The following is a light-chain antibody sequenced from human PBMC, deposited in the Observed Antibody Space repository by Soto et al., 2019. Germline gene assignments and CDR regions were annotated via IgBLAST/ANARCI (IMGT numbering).Light chain of an antibody. CDR2: EVS. V-gene: IGLV2-14*01. Sequence: QSALTQPASVSGSPGQSITISCTGTSSDVGGYNYVSWYQQHPGKAPKLMLYEVSNRPSGVPDRFSGSKSGTSVSLAITGLRGEDEADYHCQSYDSSLTNAVFGGGTKLTVL. J-gene: IGLJ2*01. CDR3: QSYDSSLTNAV. CDR1: SSDVGGYNY.